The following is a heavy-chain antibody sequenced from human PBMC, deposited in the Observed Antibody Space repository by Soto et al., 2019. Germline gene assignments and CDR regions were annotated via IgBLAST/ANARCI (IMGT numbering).Heavy chain of an antibody. CDR3: ASLPQGYYDRSGRLVDY. D-gene: IGHD3-22*01. CDR2: ISTSATTI. J-gene: IGHJ4*01. V-gene: IGHV3-48*01. Sequence: EVQLVESGGGLVKPGGSLRLSCAASGFAFSSYSMNWFRQAPGKGLAWISYISTSATTIYYADSVRGRFTVSRDNGKKSLYLQMSNLRADDTAIYYCASLPQGYYDRSGRLVDYWGHGTLVTVSS. CDR1: GFAFSSYS.